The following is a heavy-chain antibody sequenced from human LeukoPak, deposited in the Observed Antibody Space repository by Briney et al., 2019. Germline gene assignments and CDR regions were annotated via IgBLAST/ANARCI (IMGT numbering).Heavy chain of an antibody. J-gene: IGHJ4*02. CDR3: ARGHSGGSYNLGY. D-gene: IGHD2-15*01. CDR1: GGSFSGYC. Sequence: SETLSLTCAVYGGSFSGYCWSWIRQPPGKGLEWIGEINHSGSTNYNPSLKSRVTISVDTSKNQFSLKLSSVTAADTAVYYCARGHSGGSYNLGYWGQGTLVTVSS. CDR2: INHSGST. V-gene: IGHV4-34*01.